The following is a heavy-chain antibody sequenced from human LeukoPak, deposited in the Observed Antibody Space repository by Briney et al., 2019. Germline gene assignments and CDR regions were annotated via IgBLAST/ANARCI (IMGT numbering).Heavy chain of an antibody. Sequence: QPGGSLTLSCAASGFSFSTHWMHWVRQAPGKGLVYVAQINSDGSATAYADSVKGRFTISRDNAKNTLYLEMSSLRAEDTAVYYCGSLTVVARDHWGQGTLVTVSS. CDR2: INSDGSAT. CDR3: GSLTVVARDH. V-gene: IGHV3-74*01. J-gene: IGHJ4*02. CDR1: GFSFSTHW. D-gene: IGHD3-22*01.